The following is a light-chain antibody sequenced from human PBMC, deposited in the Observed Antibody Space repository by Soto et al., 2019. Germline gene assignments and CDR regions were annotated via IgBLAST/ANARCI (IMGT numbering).Light chain of an antibody. J-gene: IGKJ3*01. Sequence: EIVLTQSPGTLSLSPGERATLSCRASQTLSTNSLAWYQQRLGQTPRLLIYAASTRDTDIPDRFNGSGSGTDLALTISSLEPEDFALYYCQQYDASPLTFGPGTKVDVK. CDR1: QTLSTNS. CDR3: QQYDASPLT. V-gene: IGKV3-20*01. CDR2: AAS.